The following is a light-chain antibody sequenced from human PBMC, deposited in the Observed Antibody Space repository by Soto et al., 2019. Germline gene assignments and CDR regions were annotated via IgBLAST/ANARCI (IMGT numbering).Light chain of an antibody. CDR1: QSISSW. V-gene: IGKV1-5*01. CDR2: DAS. Sequence: DIQMTQSPSTLSASVGDRVTITCRASQSISSWLAWYQQKPGKAPKLLIYDASSLESGVPSRFNDSGSGTEFTLATSSLQPDDFATYYCQQYNSFWTFGQGTKVEIK. J-gene: IGKJ1*01. CDR3: QQYNSFWT.